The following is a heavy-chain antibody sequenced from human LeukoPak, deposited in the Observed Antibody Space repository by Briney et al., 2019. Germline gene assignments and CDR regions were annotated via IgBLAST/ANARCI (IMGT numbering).Heavy chain of an antibody. CDR3: AKGDSSGASALDY. D-gene: IGHD3-22*01. CDR2: IRYDGSNK. Sequence: PGGSLRLSCAASGFTFSSYGMHWVRQAPGKGLEWVAFIRYDGSNKYYADSVKGRFTISRDNSKNTLYLQMNSLRAEDTAVYYCAKGDSSGASALDYWGQGTLVTVSS. V-gene: IGHV3-30*02. CDR1: GFTFSSYG. J-gene: IGHJ4*02.